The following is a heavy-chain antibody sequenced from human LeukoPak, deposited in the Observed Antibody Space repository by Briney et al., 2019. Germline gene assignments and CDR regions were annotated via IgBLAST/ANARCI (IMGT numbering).Heavy chain of an antibody. CDR1: GFTFSSYS. CDR3: ARDQAVSSEFDY. Sequence: GGSLRLSCAASGFTFSSYSMKWVRQAPGKGLEWVANIKQDGSEKYYVDSVKGRFTISRDNAKNSLYLQMNSLGAEDTAVYYCARDQAVSSEFDYWGQGTLVTVSS. J-gene: IGHJ4*02. V-gene: IGHV3-7*01. D-gene: IGHD6-6*01. CDR2: IKQDGSEK.